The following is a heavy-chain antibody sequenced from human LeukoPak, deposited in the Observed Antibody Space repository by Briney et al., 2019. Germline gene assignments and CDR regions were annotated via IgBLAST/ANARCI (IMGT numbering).Heavy chain of an antibody. D-gene: IGHD3-22*01. V-gene: IGHV1-8*01. CDR1: GYTFTSHD. CDR3: ARGGSSYNDEHEEFDY. J-gene: IGHJ4*02. Sequence: GASVKVSCKASGYTFTSHDINWVRQATGQGLEWMGWVNPNSGYTGYEQKFQGRVTMTRDTSTSTAYMELSSLRSEDTAVYYCARGGSSYNDEHEEFDYWGQGTVVTVSS. CDR2: VNPNSGYT.